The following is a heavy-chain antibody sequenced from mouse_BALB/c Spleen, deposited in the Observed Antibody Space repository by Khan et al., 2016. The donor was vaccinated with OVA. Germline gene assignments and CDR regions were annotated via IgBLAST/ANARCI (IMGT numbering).Heavy chain of an antibody. CDR3: ARIYRSDFDY. J-gene: IGHJ2*01. V-gene: IGHV1-20*02. Sequence: VQLKQSGPELVKPGASVKISCKASGYSFTGYFMNWVMQSHGKSLEWIGRINPHIGETFYNQKFKGKATLTADESSSTAHMELRSLASEDSAVYYCARIYRSDFDYWGQGTTLTGSS. D-gene: IGHD1-1*01. CDR1: GYSFTGYF. CDR2: INPHIGET.